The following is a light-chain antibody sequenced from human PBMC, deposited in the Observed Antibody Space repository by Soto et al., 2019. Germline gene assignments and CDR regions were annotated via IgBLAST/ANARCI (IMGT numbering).Light chain of an antibody. J-gene: IGLJ3*02. CDR2: GNN. CDR3: QSYDSSLSGWV. CDR1: RSNIGAGYD. Sequence: QTVVTQPPSVSGAPGQRVTISCTGSRSNIGAGYDVHWYQQLPGTAPKVLIYGNNNRPSGVPDRFTGSKSGTSASLAITGLHAEDEADYYCQSYDSSLSGWVFGGGTKLTVL. V-gene: IGLV1-40*01.